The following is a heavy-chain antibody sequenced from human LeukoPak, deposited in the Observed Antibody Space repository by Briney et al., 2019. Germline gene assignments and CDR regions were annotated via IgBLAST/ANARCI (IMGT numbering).Heavy chain of an antibody. V-gene: IGHV3-33*01. CDR3: ARDCMVRGVASYYYYMDV. CDR2: IWYDGSNK. Sequence: GGSLGLSCAASGFTFSSYGMHWVRQAPGKGLEWVAVIWYDGSNKYYADSVKGRFTISRDNSKNTLYLQMNSLRAEDTAVYYCARDCMVRGVASYYYYMDVWGKGTTVTVSS. D-gene: IGHD3-10*01. CDR1: GFTFSSYG. J-gene: IGHJ6*03.